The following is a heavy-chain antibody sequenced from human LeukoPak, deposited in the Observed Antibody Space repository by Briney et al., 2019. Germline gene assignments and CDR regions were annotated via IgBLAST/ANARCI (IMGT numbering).Heavy chain of an antibody. D-gene: IGHD1-1*01. J-gene: IGHJ4*02. CDR1: RFTWSGYS. CDR3: GRYPGWPVDC. V-gene: IGHV3-21*04. CDR2: ISSGSTYI. Sequence: PGTLLLLSCAASRFTWSGYSMMWVRQAPGKGLEWVSSISSGSTYISYADSVKGRFTTSRDNAENSLYLQMNSLSTEDTAVYCSGRYPGWPVDCWGQGTLVTVSS.